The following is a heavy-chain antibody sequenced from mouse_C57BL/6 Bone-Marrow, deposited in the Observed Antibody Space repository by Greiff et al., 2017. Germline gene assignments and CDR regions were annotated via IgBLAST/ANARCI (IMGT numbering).Heavy chain of an antibody. CDR3: ARDYYGNSYWYFDV. V-gene: IGHV7-1*02. Sequence: EVKVVESGGGLVQPGGSLRLSCATSGFTFSDFYMEWVRQPPGKRLEWIAASRNKANDYTTEYSASVKGRFIVSRDTTQSILYIQINALSAEDTAIYYCARDYYGNSYWYFDVGGAGTTVTVSS. J-gene: IGHJ1*01. CDR1: GFTFSDFY. CDR2: SRNKANDYTT. D-gene: IGHD1-1*01.